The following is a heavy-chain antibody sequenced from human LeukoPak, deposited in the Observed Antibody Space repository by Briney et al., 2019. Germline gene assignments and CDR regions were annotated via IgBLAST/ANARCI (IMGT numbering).Heavy chain of an antibody. CDR3: ARDQVEWAFGELSAGFDY. D-gene: IGHD3-10*01. CDR1: GFTFSSYA. CDR2: ISYGGSNK. Sequence: GRSLRLSCAASGFTFSSYAMHWVRQAPGKGLEWVAVISYGGSNKYYADSVKGRFTISRDNSKNTLYLQMNSLRAEDTAVYYCARDQVEWAFGELSAGFDYWGQGTLVTVSS. J-gene: IGHJ4*02. V-gene: IGHV3-30*04.